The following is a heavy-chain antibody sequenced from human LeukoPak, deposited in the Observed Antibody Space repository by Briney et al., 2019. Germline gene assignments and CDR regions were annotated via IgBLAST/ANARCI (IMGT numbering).Heavy chain of an antibody. CDR2: ISGSGGDT. CDR3: AKEGRLTVAAVVVENYFDY. CDR1: GFTFSRSA. Sequence: GGSLRLSCVGSGFTFSRSAMSWVRLAPGKGLEWVSGISGSGGDTYYADSVKGRFTISRGNSKTTVSLQMNSLTTDDTAVYYCAKEGRLTVAAVVVENYFDYWGQGTPVIVSA. V-gene: IGHV3-23*01. D-gene: IGHD3-22*01. J-gene: IGHJ4*02.